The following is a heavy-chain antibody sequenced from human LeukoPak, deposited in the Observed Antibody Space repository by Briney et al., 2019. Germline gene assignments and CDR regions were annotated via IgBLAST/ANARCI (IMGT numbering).Heavy chain of an antibody. Sequence: SETLSLTCTVSGGSISSSSYYWGWIRQPPGKGLEWIGSIYYSGSTYYNPSLKSRVTISVDTPKSQFSLKLSSVTAAETSLYYCARGVRAYVFDAFHIWGPGTMVTVSS. D-gene: IGHD3-10*01. V-gene: IGHV4-39*01. CDR1: GGSISSSSYY. CDR2: IYYSGST. CDR3: ARGVRAYVFDAFHI. J-gene: IGHJ3*02.